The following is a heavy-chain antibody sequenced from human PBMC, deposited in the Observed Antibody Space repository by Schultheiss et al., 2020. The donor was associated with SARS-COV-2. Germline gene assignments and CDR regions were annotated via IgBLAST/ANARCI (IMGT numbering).Heavy chain of an antibody. V-gene: IGHV3-23*01. Sequence: GGSLRLSCAASGFTFSSYAMSWVRQAPGKGLEWVSAISGSGGSTYYADSVKGRFTISRDNAKNSLYLQMNSLRAEDTAVYYCAREGGGSGWSFDYWGQGTLVTVSS. D-gene: IGHD6-19*01. CDR2: ISGSGGST. CDR3: AREGGGSGWSFDY. CDR1: GFTFSSYA. J-gene: IGHJ4*02.